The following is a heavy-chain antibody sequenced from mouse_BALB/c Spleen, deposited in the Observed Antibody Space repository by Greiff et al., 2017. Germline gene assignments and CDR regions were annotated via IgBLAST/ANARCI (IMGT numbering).Heavy chain of an antibody. J-gene: IGHJ2*01. D-gene: IGHD1-1*01. Sequence: DVKLVESGGGLVQPGGSMKLSCVASGFTFSNYWMNWVRQSPEKGLEWVAEIRLKSNNYATHYAESVKGRFTISRDDSKSSVYLQMNNLRAEDTGIYYCTGFYYGSSPYFDYWGQGTTLTVSS. V-gene: IGHV6-6*02. CDR1: GFTFSNYW. CDR3: TGFYYGSSPYFDY. CDR2: IRLKSNNYAT.